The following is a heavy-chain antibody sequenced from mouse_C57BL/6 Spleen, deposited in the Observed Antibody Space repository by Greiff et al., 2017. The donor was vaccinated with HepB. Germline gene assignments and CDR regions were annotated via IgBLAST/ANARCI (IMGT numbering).Heavy chain of an antibody. CDR1: GFTFSNYW. D-gene: IGHD3-1*01. Sequence: EVQLVESGGGLVQPGGSMKLSCVASGFTFSNYWMNWVRQSPEKGLEWVAQIRLKSDNYATHYAESMKGRFTISRDASKSSVYLQMNNLRAEDTGIYYCTGGFPFSYWGQGTLVTVSA. CDR3: TGGFPFSY. V-gene: IGHV6-3*01. CDR2: IRLKSDNYAT. J-gene: IGHJ3*01.